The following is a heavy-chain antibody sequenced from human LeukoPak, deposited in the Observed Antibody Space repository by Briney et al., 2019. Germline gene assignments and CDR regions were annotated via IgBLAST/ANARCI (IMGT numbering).Heavy chain of an antibody. V-gene: IGHV3-74*01. Sequence: GGSLRLSCGASGFTFSRYWMHWVRQAPGKGLVWVSRIKSDGKTNYADSVKGRFTISRDNAKNTVSLQMDSLRAEDTGVYYCARAPSEVGGYYPEYFRHWGQGTLVTVSS. CDR3: ARAPSEVGGYYPEYFRH. J-gene: IGHJ1*01. CDR2: IKSDGKT. D-gene: IGHD3-22*01. CDR1: GFTFSRYW.